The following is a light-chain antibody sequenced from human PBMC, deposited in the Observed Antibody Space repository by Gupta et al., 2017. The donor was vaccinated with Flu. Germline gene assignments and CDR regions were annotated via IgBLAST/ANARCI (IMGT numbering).Light chain of an antibody. J-gene: IGKJ3*01. Sequence: DIQLTQSPSFLSASVGDRVTITCRASQGISSYLAWYQQKPGEAPKLLIYAASTLQSGVPSRFSGSGSGTEFTLTISSLQPEDFATYYCQQLNSYPPTFGHGTKVDIK. CDR3: QQLNSYPPT. CDR1: QGISSY. CDR2: AAS. V-gene: IGKV1-9*01.